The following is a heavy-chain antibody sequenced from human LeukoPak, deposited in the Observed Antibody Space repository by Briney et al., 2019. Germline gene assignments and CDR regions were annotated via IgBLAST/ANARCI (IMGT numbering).Heavy chain of an antibody. V-gene: IGHV4-4*07. Sequence: SETLSLTCTVSGGSISSYYWSWIRQPAGKGLEWIGRIYTSGSTNYNPSLKSRVTMSVDTSKNQFSLKLSSVTAADTAVYYCARDCSSTSCYTRYDYWGQGTLVTVSS. CDR2: IYTSGST. CDR3: ARDCSSTSCYTRYDY. CDR1: GGSISSYY. D-gene: IGHD2-2*02. J-gene: IGHJ4*02.